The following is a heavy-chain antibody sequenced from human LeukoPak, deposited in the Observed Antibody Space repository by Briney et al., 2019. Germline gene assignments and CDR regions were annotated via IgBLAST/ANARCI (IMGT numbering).Heavy chain of an antibody. J-gene: IGHJ3*02. D-gene: IGHD2-15*01. CDR2: ISAYNGNT. Sequence: ASVKVSCKASGYTFTSYGISWVRQAPGQGLEWMGWISAYNGNTNYAQKLQGRVTMTTDTSTSTAYMELRSLRSDDTAVYYCARVTEYCSGGSCHPRGAFDIWGQGTMVTVSS. V-gene: IGHV1-18*01. CDR1: GYTFTSYG. CDR3: ARVTEYCSGGSCHPRGAFDI.